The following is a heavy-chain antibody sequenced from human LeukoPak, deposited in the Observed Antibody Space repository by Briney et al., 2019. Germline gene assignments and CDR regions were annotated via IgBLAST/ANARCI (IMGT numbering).Heavy chain of an antibody. CDR3: VRDWGYDSSGYWQKYFDT. V-gene: IGHV3-11*04. CDR1: GFTFSDYY. J-gene: IGHJ4*02. Sequence: GGSLRLSCAASGFTFSDYYMSWIRQAPGKGLEWVSYISSSGSTIYYADSVKGRFTISRDNAKNTLYLQMNSLRAEDTAVYYCVRDWGYDSSGYWQKYFDTWGQGTLVTVSS. D-gene: IGHD3-22*01. CDR2: ISSSGSTI.